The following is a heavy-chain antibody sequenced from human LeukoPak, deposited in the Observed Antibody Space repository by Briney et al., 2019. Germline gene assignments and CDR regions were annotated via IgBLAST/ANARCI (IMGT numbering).Heavy chain of an antibody. D-gene: IGHD5-18*01. Sequence: SETLSLTCTVSGGSISSYYWSWVRLPPGSGLGWIGYVYYSGITNYNPSLKSQVTISVDTSKNQFSLKLSSVTAADTAVYYCARGDRRRGYSYGNFDYWGQGTLVTVSS. CDR2: VYYSGIT. V-gene: IGHV4-59*01. CDR3: ARGDRRRGYSYGNFDY. CDR1: GGSISSYY. J-gene: IGHJ4*02.